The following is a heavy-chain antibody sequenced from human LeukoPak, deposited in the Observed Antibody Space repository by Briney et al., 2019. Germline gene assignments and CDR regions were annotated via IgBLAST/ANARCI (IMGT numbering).Heavy chain of an antibody. D-gene: IGHD3-10*01. Sequence: GGSLRLSCAASGFTFGSYSMNWVRQVPGKGLQWVSSISSTSSYIYYADSVKGRFTVSRDNAKNSLSLQMNSLGAEDTAVYYCARCYASGSYGIDYWGQGTLATVSS. V-gene: IGHV3-21*01. CDR3: ARCYASGSYGIDY. CDR2: ISSTSSYI. CDR1: GFTFGSYS. J-gene: IGHJ4*02.